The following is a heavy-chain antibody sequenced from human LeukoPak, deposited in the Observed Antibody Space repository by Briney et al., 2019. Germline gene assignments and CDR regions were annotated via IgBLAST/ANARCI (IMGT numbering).Heavy chain of an antibody. Sequence: PSETLSLTCAVYGGSFSGYYWSWIRQPPGKGLEWIGEINHSGSTNYNPSLKSRATISVDTSKNQFSLKLSSVTAADTAVYYCARLDTAMVTFYYWGQGTLVTVSS. D-gene: IGHD5-18*01. CDR3: ARLDTAMVTFYY. CDR1: GGSFSGYY. J-gene: IGHJ4*02. V-gene: IGHV4-34*01. CDR2: INHSGST.